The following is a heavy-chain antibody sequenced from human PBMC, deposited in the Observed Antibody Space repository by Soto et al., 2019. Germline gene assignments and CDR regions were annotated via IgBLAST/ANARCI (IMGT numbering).Heavy chain of an antibody. J-gene: IGHJ4*02. CDR2: IDWADDK. Sequence: GSGPTLVNPTQTLTLTCTFSGFSLSTTGMCVSWIRQPPGKALEWLALIDWADDKYYSTSLKTRLTISKDTSKNQVVLTMTNVEPVDTATYFCSRAVGGFTYGYPDYGGQGTLVTVSS. CDR3: SRAVGGFTYGYPDY. D-gene: IGHD5-18*01. CDR1: GFSLSTTGMC. V-gene: IGHV2-70*01.